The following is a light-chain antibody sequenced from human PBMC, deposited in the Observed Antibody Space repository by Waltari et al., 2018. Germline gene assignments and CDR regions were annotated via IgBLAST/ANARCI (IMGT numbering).Light chain of an antibody. CDR2: DNN. J-gene: IGLJ2*01. Sequence: QSVLTQPPSVSAAPGQKVTISCSGTGSNIGNNFVSWYQQLPGTAPKLLIYDNNKRPPGIPDRFSGSKSGTSATLGITGLQTGDEADYYCGTWDTDLSVVFGGGTKLTVL. CDR3: GTWDTDLSVV. CDR1: GSNIGNNF. V-gene: IGLV1-51*01.